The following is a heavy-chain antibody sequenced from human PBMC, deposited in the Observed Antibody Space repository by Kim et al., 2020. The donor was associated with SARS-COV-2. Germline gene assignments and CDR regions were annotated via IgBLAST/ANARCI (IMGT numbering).Heavy chain of an antibody. V-gene: IGHV4-59*08. CDR1: GGSISSYY. J-gene: IGHJ3*02. CDR3: ARHLAYGSGSYYTLNAFDI. Sequence: SETLSLTCTVSGGSISSYYWSWIRQPPGKGLEWIGYIYYSGSTNYNPSLKSRVTISVDTSKNQFSLKLSSVTAADTAVYYCARHLAYGSGSYYTLNAFDIWGQGTMVTVSS. CDR2: IYYSGST. D-gene: IGHD3-10*01.